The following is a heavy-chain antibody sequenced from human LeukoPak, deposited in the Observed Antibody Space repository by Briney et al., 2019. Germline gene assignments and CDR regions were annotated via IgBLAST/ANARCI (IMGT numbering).Heavy chain of an antibody. CDR2: INHSGST. CDR1: GGSFSGYY. J-gene: IGHJ6*03. Sequence: KPSETLSLTYAVYGGSFSGYYWSWIRQPPGKGLEWIGEINHSGSTNYNPSLKSRVTISVDTSKNQFSLKLSSVTAADTAVYYCASAYDSSGYYYWDRDYYYYMDVWGKGTTVTVSS. D-gene: IGHD3-22*01. V-gene: IGHV4-34*01. CDR3: ASAYDSSGYYYWDRDYYYYMDV.